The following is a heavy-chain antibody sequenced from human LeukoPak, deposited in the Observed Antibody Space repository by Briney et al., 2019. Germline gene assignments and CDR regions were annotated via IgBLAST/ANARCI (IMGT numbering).Heavy chain of an antibody. Sequence: SETLSLTCTVSGGSISSSSYYWGWIRQPPGKGPEWIGSIYYSGSTYYNPSLKSRVTISVDTSKNQFSLKLSSVTAADTAVYYCASPRVGATHWGHGTLVTVSS. CDR1: GGSISSSSYY. D-gene: IGHD1-26*01. CDR3: ASPRVGATH. V-gene: IGHV4-39*01. J-gene: IGHJ4*01. CDR2: IYYSGST.